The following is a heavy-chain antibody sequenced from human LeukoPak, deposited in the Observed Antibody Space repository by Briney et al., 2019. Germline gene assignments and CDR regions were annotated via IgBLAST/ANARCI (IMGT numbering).Heavy chain of an antibody. Sequence: GESLKISCKGSGYIITSGWIGWVRQIPGEGLEWMGIIYSSDSDTRYSPFFQGQVIISAAQSISTAYLQRSSRTAADAAKYYCARFATVTASDYWSQGTLVTVSS. J-gene: IGHJ4*02. CDR2: IYSSDSDT. CDR1: GYIITSGW. D-gene: IGHD4-17*01. CDR3: ARFATVTASDY. V-gene: IGHV5-51*01.